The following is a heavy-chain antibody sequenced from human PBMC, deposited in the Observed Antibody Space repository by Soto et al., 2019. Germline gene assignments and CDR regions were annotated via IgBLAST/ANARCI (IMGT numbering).Heavy chain of an antibody. J-gene: IGHJ6*02. CDR2: FNAGNGNT. V-gene: IGHV1-3*01. Sequence: VASVKVCCKASGYTYTSYARQWVRQATGQRLEWMGWFNAGNGNTKYSQKFQGRVTITRDTSASTAYMELSSLRSEDTAVYYCAREVRFLEWLLASDGMDVWGQGTTVIVSS. D-gene: IGHD3-3*01. CDR1: GYTYTSYA. CDR3: AREVRFLEWLLASDGMDV.